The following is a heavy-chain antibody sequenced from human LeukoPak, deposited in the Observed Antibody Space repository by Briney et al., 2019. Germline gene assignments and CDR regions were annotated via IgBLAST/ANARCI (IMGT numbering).Heavy chain of an antibody. V-gene: IGHV3-23*01. CDR1: GFTFSNYA. CDR3: AKDPINWGSIYFDC. CDR2: ISGSSDNT. D-gene: IGHD7-27*01. Sequence: PGGSLRLSCEAFGFTFSNYAMSWVRQAPGKGLEWVSSISGSSDNTNYADSVKGRFTISRDNSKNILYLQMNSLTAEDTAVYWCAKDPINWGSIYFDCWGQGTLVTVSS. J-gene: IGHJ4*02.